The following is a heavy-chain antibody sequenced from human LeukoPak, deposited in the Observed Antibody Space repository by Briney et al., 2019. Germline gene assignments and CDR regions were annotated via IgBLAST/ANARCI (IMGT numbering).Heavy chain of an antibody. CDR3: ARGRTTYSSGSLLADY. V-gene: IGHV4-4*07. J-gene: IGHJ4*02. CDR1: GGSISSYY. Sequence: SETLSLTCTVSGGSISSYYWSWIRQPAGKGLEWIGRIYTSGSTNYNPSLKSRVTMSVDTSKNQFSLKLSSVTAADTALYYCARGRTTYSSGSLLADYWGQGTLVTVSS. D-gene: IGHD6-25*01. CDR2: IYTSGST.